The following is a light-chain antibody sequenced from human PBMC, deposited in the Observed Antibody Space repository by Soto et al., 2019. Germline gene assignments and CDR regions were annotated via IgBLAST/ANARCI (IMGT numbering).Light chain of an antibody. V-gene: IGKV1-33*01. CDR2: DAS. Sequence: DIQMIQSPSSLSASVGDRVTITCQASQEISNYLNWYQQKPGKAPKLLIYDASNLERGVPSRFSGRGSGTDFTFTISSLQPEGFATYYCQQYDQLPRTFGRGTKVEIK. CDR1: QEISNY. J-gene: IGKJ1*01. CDR3: QQYDQLPRT.